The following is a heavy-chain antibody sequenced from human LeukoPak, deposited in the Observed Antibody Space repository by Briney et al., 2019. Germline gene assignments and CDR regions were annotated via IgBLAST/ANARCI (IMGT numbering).Heavy chain of an antibody. V-gene: IGHV3-74*01. CDR3: AKGGCRGTCNPLAY. J-gene: IGHJ4*02. CDR1: GFTFTSYW. D-gene: IGHD2-15*01. Sequence: GGSLRLSCAASGFTFTSYWMHWVRQPPGKGLAWVSRVDHAGSGTAYADSVTGRFTISRDNSKNTLYLQMNNLRAEDTAVYYCAKGGCRGTCNPLAYWGQGALVTVSP. CDR2: VDHAGSGT.